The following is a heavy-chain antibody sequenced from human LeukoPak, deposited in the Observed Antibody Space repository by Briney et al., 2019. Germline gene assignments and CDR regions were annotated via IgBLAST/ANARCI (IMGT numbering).Heavy chain of an antibody. CDR2: MNAANGNT. Sequence: ASVKVSCKASGYTFTGYYMHWLRQAPGQRPEWMGWMNAANGNTKYSQKFQGRITLIRDTSAATAYMELSSLRHDDLAVYYCARGRGTSGSNRDFYFYYYMDVWGKGTTVTVSS. D-gene: IGHD2-15*01. J-gene: IGHJ6*03. CDR1: GYTFTGYY. CDR3: ARGRGTSGSNRDFYFYYYMDV. V-gene: IGHV1-3*01.